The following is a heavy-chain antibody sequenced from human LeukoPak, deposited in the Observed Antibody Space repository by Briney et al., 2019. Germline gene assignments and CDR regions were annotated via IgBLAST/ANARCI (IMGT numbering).Heavy chain of an antibody. D-gene: IGHD1-26*01. V-gene: IGHV3-21*01. CDR2: ISSSSSYI. CDR3: ARDTSGSYSTYFDY. Sequence: GGSLRLSCAASGFTFSSYAMSWVRQAPGKGLEWVSSISSSSSYIYYADSVKGRFTISRDNAKNSLYLQMNSLRAEDTAVYYCARDTSGSYSTYFDYWGQGTLVTVSS. J-gene: IGHJ4*02. CDR1: GFTFSSYA.